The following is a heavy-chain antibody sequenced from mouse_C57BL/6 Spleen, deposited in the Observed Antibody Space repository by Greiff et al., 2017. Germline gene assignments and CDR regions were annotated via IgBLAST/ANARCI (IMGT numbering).Heavy chain of an antibody. Sequence: VQLQQPGTELVKPGASVKLSCKASGYTFTSYWMHWVKQRPGKGLEWIGNINPSNGGTNYNEKFKNKATLTVDKSSSTAYMQLSSLTSEDSAVYYCARSRIAYFDYWGQGTTLTVSA. J-gene: IGHJ2*01. V-gene: IGHV1-53*01. CDR1: GYTFTSYW. CDR2: INPSNGGT. CDR3: ARSRIAYFDY.